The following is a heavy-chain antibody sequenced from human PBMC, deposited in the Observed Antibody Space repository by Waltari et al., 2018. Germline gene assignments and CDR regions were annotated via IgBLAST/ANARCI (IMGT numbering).Heavy chain of an antibody. V-gene: IGHV1-46*01. Sequence: QVQLVQSGAEVKKPGASVKVSCKASGYTFTSYYMHWVRQAPGQGLEWMGRINPSGGSTSYAQKFQGRVTMTRDTSTSTVYMELSSLRSEDTAVYYCARGHTGYSSGWYGAGLYYFDYWGQGTLVTVSS. J-gene: IGHJ4*02. CDR2: INPSGGST. CDR1: GYTFTSYY. CDR3: ARGHTGYSSGWYGAGLYYFDY. D-gene: IGHD6-19*01.